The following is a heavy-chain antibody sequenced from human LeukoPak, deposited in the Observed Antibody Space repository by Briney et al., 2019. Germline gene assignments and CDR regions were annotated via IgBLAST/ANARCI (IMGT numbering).Heavy chain of an antibody. D-gene: IGHD4-11*01. CDR1: VGTFTSYT. J-gene: IGHJ6*03. CDR3: ARVDSNYYMDV. Sequence: SLKVSCKASVGTFTSYTISWVRQAPGQGLEWMGGIIPIFGTANYAQKFQGRVTITPDEATSTAYMELSSLRSEDTAVYYCARVDSNYYMDVWGKGTTVTVSS. V-gene: IGHV1-69*13. CDR2: IIPIFGTA.